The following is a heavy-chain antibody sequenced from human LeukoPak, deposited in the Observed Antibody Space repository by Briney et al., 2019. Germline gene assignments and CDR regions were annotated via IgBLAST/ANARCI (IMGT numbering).Heavy chain of an antibody. CDR1: GFTFSNYW. CDR3: AKSGRYYYYGMDV. J-gene: IGHJ6*02. CDR2: ISSSSSII. V-gene: IGHV3-48*01. D-gene: IGHD3-3*01. Sequence: PGGSLRLSCAASGFTFSNYWMTWDRQAPGKGLEWVSYISSSSSIIYYADSVKGRFTISRDNGKSSLYLQMNSLRAEDTAVYYCAKSGRYYYYGMDVWGQGTTVTVSS.